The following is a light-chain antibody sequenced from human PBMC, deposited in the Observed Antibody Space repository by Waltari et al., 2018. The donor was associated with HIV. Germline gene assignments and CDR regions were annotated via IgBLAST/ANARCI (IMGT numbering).Light chain of an antibody. CDR3: AAWDDSLSGPV. J-gene: IGLJ3*02. Sequence: QSVLTQPPSASGTPGQSVTISCSGSGSNIGSNSVYWYQHLPGTTPKLLIYMNNQRPSGVPYRFSGSKSGTAASLAISGLRSGDEADYYCAAWDDSLSGPVFGGGTKVTVL. CDR1: GSNIGSNS. CDR2: MNN. V-gene: IGLV1-47*01.